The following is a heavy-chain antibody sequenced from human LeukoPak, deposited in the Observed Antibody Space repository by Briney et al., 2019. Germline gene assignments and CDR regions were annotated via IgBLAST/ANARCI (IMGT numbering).Heavy chain of an antibody. CDR3: ALMGSSGYFDY. Sequence: SCKASGYTFSSYAMSWVRQAPGKGLEWVSAISGSGGSTYYADSVKGRFTISRDNSKNTLYLQMNSLRAEDTAVYYCALMGSSGYFDYWGQGTLVTVSS. CDR2: ISGSGGST. J-gene: IGHJ4*02. D-gene: IGHD3-22*01. V-gene: IGHV3-23*01. CDR1: GYTFSSYA.